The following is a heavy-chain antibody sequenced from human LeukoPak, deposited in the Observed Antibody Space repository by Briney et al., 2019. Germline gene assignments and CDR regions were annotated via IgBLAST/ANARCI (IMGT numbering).Heavy chain of an antibody. D-gene: IGHD6-19*01. V-gene: IGHV3-53*01. CDR3: ARVHIAVAGPYVDY. CDR1: GFTVSSNY. J-gene: IGHJ4*02. Sequence: GGSLRLSCAASGFTVSSNYMSWVRQAPGKGLEWVSVIYSGGSTYYADSVKGRFTVSRDNAKNSLYLQMNSLRAEDTAVYYCARVHIAVAGPYVDYWGQGTLVTVSS. CDR2: IYSGGST.